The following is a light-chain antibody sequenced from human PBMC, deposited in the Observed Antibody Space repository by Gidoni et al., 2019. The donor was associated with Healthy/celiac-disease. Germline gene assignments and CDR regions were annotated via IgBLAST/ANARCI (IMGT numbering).Light chain of an antibody. CDR2: GAS. CDR1: QSVSSSY. CDR3: QQYGSSHWT. J-gene: IGKJ1*01. Sequence: EIVLTQSPGTLSLSPGERATLSCRASQSVSSSYLAWYQQKPGQAPSLLIYGASSRATGIPDRFSGSGSGTDFTLTISRLEPEDFAVYYCQQYGSSHWTFGQGTKVEIK. V-gene: IGKV3-20*01.